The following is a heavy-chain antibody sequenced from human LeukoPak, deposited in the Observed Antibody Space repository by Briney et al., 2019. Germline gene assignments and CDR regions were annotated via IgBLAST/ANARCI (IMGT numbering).Heavy chain of an antibody. CDR1: GFTFSDYY. Sequence: GGSLRLSCAASGFTFSDYYMSWIRQAPGKGLQWLSYISSSGGIKYYADSVKGRFTISRDNPKNTLYLQMNSMRAEDTAVYYCAKDGLRYFDWLLVYYFDYWGQGTLVTVSS. CDR3: AKDGLRYFDWLLVYYFDY. CDR2: ISSSGGIK. J-gene: IGHJ4*02. V-gene: IGHV3-11*04. D-gene: IGHD3-9*01.